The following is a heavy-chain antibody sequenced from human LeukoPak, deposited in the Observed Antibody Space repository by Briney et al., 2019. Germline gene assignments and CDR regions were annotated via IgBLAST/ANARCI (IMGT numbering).Heavy chain of an antibody. CDR2: IYYSGST. D-gene: IGHD3-22*01. V-gene: IGHV4-31*03. Sequence: SETLSLTRTVSGGSISSGGYYWSWIRQHPGKGLEWIGYIYYSGSTYYNPSLKSRVTISVDTSKNQFSLKLSSVTAADTAVYYCARDAPDSSGLGYYFDYWGQGTLVTVSS. CDR1: GGSISSGGYY. CDR3: ARDAPDSSGLGYYFDY. J-gene: IGHJ4*02.